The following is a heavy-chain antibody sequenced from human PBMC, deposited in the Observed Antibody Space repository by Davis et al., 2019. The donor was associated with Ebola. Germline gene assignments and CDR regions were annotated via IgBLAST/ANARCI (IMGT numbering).Heavy chain of an antibody. J-gene: IGHJ4*02. D-gene: IGHD1-26*01. CDR3: ATLGAKMGPTSPFDF. V-gene: IGHV1-46*01. CDR1: GYTFTAYY. Sequence: AASVKVSCKTSGYTFTAYYIHWVRQAPGQGLEWIGVFNPKTENTHYAQKFQGRVTMTRDTSTTTVDLEVSRLTSGDTAFYYCATLGAKMGPTSPFDFWGQGTLVTVSS. CDR2: FNPKTENT.